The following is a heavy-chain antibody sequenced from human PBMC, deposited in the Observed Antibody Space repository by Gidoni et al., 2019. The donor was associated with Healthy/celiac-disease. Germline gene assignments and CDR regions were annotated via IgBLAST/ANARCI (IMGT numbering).Heavy chain of an antibody. Sequence: TFSSYAMHWVRQAPGKGLEWVAVISYDGSNKYYADSVKGRFTISRDNSKNTLYLQMNSLRAEDKAVYYCARDTGYDFWSGGWVFDYWGQGTLFTVSS. V-gene: IGHV3-30-3*01. J-gene: IGHJ4*02. D-gene: IGHD3-3*01. CDR1: TFSSYA. CDR3: ARDTGYDFWSGGWVFDY. CDR2: ISYDGSNK.